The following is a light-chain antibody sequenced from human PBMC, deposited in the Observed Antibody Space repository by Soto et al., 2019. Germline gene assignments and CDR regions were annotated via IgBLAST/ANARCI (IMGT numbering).Light chain of an antibody. Sequence: EIVMTQSPATLSASPGERATLSCRASQSVRSNLAWYQQKPGQAPRLLIYGASTRATGIPARFSGSGSGTEFTLTISSLQSEDYAVYYCHQYNNWPPWTFGQGTKVDIK. CDR2: GAS. CDR3: HQYNNWPPWT. V-gene: IGKV3-15*01. J-gene: IGKJ1*01. CDR1: QSVRSN.